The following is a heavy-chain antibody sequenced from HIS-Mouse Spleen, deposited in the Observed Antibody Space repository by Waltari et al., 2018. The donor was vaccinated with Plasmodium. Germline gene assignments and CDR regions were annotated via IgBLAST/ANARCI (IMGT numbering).Heavy chain of an antibody. D-gene: IGHD2-21*02. CDR2: INHSGST. CDR1: GGSFRGYY. V-gene: IGHV4-34*01. CDR3: ARGRRIVVVTAPRGFFDY. J-gene: IGHJ4*02. Sequence: QVQLQQWGAGLLKPSETLSLTCAVYGGSFRGYYWSWIRQPPGKGLDWIGEINHSGSTNYNPSLKSRVTISVDTSKNQFSLKLSSVTAADTAVYYCARGRRIVVVTAPRGFFDYWGQGTLVTVSS.